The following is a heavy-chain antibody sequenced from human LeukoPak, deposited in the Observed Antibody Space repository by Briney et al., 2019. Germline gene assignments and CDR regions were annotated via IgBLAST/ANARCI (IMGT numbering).Heavy chain of an antibody. Sequence: GGSLRLSCAASGFTFSSYGMHWVRQAPGKGLEWVAVIWYDGSNKYYADSVKGRFTISRDNSKNTLYLQMNSLRAEDTAVYYCARGSPMIVAEVAFDIWGQGTMVTVSS. CDR1: GFTFSSYG. CDR2: IWYDGSNK. CDR3: ARGSPMIVAEVAFDI. D-gene: IGHD3-22*01. V-gene: IGHV3-33*01. J-gene: IGHJ3*02.